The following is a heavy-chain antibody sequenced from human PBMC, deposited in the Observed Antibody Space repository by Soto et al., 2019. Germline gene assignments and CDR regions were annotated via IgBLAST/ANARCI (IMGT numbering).Heavy chain of an antibody. CDR1: GFTFSNYV. V-gene: IGHV3-23*01. D-gene: IGHD3-3*01. CDR3: ATGNNLEWFFSPIAY. J-gene: IGHJ4*02. CDR2: ISGSGGST. Sequence: EVQLLDSGGDLVQPGGSLRLSCAASGFTFSNYVMSWVRQAPGKGLEWVSAISGSGGSTYSADSVKGRFTISRDNSKNALFMQMDILRAEDTAVYYCATGNNLEWFFSPIAYWGQGTLVTVSS.